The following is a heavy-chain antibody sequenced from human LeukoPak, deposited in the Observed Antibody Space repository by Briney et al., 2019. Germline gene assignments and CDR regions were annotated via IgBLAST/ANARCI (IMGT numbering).Heavy chain of an antibody. V-gene: IGHV1-18*01. D-gene: IGHD3-3*01. CDR2: ISAYNGNT. Sequence: ASVKVSCKASGYTFTSYGISWVRQAPGQGLEWVGWISAYNGNTNYAQKLQGRVTMTTDTSTSTAYMELRSLRSDDTAVYYCTTNVGFWSGYYSFDYWGQGTLVTVSS. J-gene: IGHJ4*02. CDR1: GYTFTSYG. CDR3: TTNVGFWSGYYSFDY.